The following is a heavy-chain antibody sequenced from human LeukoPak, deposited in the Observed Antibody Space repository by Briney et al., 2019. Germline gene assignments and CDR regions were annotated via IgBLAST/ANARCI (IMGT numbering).Heavy chain of an antibody. Sequence: GASVKVSCKASGYTFTSYYMHWVRQAPGQGLEWMGVINPSGGSTNYAQKFQGRVNMTRNTSISTAYMELSSLRSEDTAVYYCARKFLGSRGYYFDYWGQGTLVTVSS. CDR1: GYTFTSYY. D-gene: IGHD3-10*01. V-gene: IGHV1-46*01. J-gene: IGHJ4*02. CDR3: ARKFLGSRGYYFDY. CDR2: INPSGGST.